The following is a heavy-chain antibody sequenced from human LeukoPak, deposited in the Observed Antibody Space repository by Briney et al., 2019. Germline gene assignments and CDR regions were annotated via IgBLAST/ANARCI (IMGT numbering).Heavy chain of an antibody. CDR3: AISLSSGWYNPPDD. CDR2: ISSNGNII. CDR1: GFTFSDDS. V-gene: IGHV3-11*04. Sequence: KSGGSLRLSCAASGFTFSDDSMTWMRQAPGKWLEWVSYISSNGNIIKYADSVKGRFVISRDNAKKSLYLEMDSLRAEDTAVYYCAISLSSGWYNPPDDWGQRTLVTVSS. D-gene: IGHD6-19*01. J-gene: IGHJ4*02.